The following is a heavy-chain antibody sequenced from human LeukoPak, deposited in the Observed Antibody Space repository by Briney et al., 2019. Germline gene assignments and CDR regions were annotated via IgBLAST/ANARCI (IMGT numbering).Heavy chain of an antibody. J-gene: IGHJ5*02. D-gene: IGHD1-7*01. Sequence: SETLSLTCTVSVGSSSSHYWSWIRQPPGKGLEWIGYIYYSGSTNYNPSLKSRVTISVDTSKNQFSLKLSSVTAADTAVYYCARDRRYSGTGRWFDPWGQGTLVTVSS. CDR3: ARDRRYSGTGRWFDP. CDR1: VGSSSSHY. V-gene: IGHV4-59*11. CDR2: IYYSGST.